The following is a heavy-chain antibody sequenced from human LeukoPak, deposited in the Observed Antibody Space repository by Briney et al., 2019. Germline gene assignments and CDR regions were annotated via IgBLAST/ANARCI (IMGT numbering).Heavy chain of an antibody. V-gene: IGHV6-1*01. D-gene: IGHD2-2*01. Sequence: QTLSLTCAISVDSVSSNSAAWNWIRQSPSRGLEWLGRTYYRSKWYNDYALSVRSRIPINPDTSKIQVSLQLNSVTPEDTAVYYCARDNCSSTSCYAYAWGQGTLVTVSS. CDR1: VDSVSSNSAA. CDR3: ARDNCSSTSCYAYA. CDR2: TYYRSKWYN. J-gene: IGHJ5*02.